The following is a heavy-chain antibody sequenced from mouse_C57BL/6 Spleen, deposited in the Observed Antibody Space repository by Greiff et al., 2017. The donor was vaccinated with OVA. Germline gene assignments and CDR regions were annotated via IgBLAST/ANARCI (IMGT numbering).Heavy chain of an antibody. V-gene: IGHV3-6*01. CDR3: AREGLLRYWYFDV. D-gene: IGHD1-1*01. CDR1: GYSITSGYY. Sequence: EVQRVESGPGLVKPSQSLSLTCSVTGYSITSGYYWNWIRQFPGNKLEWMGYISYDGSNNYNPSLKNRISITRDTSKNQFFLKLNSVTTEDTATYYCAREGLLRYWYFDVWGTGTTVTVSS. CDR2: ISYDGSN. J-gene: IGHJ1*03.